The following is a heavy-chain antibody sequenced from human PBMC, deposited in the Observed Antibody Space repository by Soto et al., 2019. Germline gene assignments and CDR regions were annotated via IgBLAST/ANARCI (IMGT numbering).Heavy chain of an antibody. CDR3: VRGFSGGDCLPDYYYGMDV. J-gene: IGHJ6*02. CDR1: GFTVSSNY. D-gene: IGHD2-21*02. Sequence: PGGSLRLSCAASGFTVSSNYMSWVRQAPGKGLEWVSVIYSCGSTYYADSVKGRFTISRDNSKNTLYLQMNSLRAEDTAVYYCVRGFSGGDCLPDYYYGMDVWGQGTTVTVSS. CDR2: IYSCGST. V-gene: IGHV3-66*03.